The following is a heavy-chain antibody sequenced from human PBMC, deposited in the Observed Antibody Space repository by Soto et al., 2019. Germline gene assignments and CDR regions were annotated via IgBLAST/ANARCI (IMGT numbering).Heavy chain of an antibody. D-gene: IGHD3-22*01. Sequence: KTSETLSLTCTVSGGSISSGDYYWSWIRQPPGKGLEWIGYIYYSGSTYYNPSLKSRVTISVDTSKNQFSLKLSSVTAADTAVYYCASYYYDSSGYGLNWFDPWGQGTLVTVSS. V-gene: IGHV4-30-4*01. J-gene: IGHJ5*02. CDR2: IYYSGST. CDR1: GGSISSGDYY. CDR3: ASYYYDSSGYGLNWFDP.